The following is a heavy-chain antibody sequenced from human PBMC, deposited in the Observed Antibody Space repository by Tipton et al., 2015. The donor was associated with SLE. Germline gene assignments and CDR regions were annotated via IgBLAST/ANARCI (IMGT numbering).Heavy chain of an antibody. CDR3: AKQAIAYCSGGSCYSFDY. J-gene: IGHJ4*02. V-gene: IGHV3-30*02. Sequence: SLRLSCAASGFTFSSYSMNWVRQAPGKGLEWVAFIRYDGSNKYYPDSVKGRFTISRDNSNNTLYLQMNSLRAEDTAVYYCAKQAIAYCSGGSCYSFDYWGQGTLVTVSS. CDR2: IRYDGSNK. D-gene: IGHD2-15*01. CDR1: GFTFSSYS.